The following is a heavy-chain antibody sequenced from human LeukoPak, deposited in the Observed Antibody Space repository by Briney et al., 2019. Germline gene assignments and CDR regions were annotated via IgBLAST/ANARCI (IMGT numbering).Heavy chain of an antibody. Sequence: PSEALSLTCTVSGGSISSYYWSWIRQPPGKGLEWIGYIYYSGSTNYNPSLKSRVTISVDTSKNQFSLKLSSVTAADTAVYYCARGVNWFDPWGQGTLVTVSS. J-gene: IGHJ5*02. CDR2: IYYSGST. V-gene: IGHV4-59*01. CDR3: ARGVNWFDP. CDR1: GGSISSYY.